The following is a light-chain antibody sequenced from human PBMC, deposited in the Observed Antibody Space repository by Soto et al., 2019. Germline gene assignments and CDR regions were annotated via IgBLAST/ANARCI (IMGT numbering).Light chain of an antibody. CDR2: GAS. Sequence: EIVWTQSPGTLSFSPGERATLACRTSQTINTNYLAWYQHKVRQAPRLRIHGASSRATGSRDRFSGSGSGTDFTLTISKLEPEAFAVYYCQHYRVSPRFTFGPGTIVDI. V-gene: IGKV3-20*01. CDR1: QTINTNY. J-gene: IGKJ3*01. CDR3: QHYRVSPRFT.